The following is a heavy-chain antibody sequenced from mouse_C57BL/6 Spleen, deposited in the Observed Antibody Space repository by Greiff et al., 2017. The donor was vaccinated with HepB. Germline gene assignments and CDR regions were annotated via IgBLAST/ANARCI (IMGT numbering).Heavy chain of an antibody. CDR3: ARGFPFDYGSSYDWYFDV. CDR1: GYSFTDYN. CDR2: INPNYGTT. V-gene: IGHV1-39*01. Sequence: EVQLVESRPELVKPGASVKISCKASGYSFTDYNMNWVKQSNGKSLEWIGVINPNYGTTSYNQKFKGKATLTVDQSSSTAYMHLNSLTSEDSAVYYCARGFPFDYGSSYDWYFDVWGTGTTVTVAS. J-gene: IGHJ1*03. D-gene: IGHD1-1*01.